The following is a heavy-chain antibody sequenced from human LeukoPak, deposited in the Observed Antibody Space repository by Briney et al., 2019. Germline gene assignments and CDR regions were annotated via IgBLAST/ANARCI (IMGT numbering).Heavy chain of an antibody. CDR1: GYTFTAYY. V-gene: IGHV1-2*02. CDR3: ARWGCSGTSCYAGYNYCYYMDV. CDR2: INPNSGGS. Sequence: ASVKVSCKTSGYTFTAYYMHWVRQAPGQGLEWMGWINPNSGGSNYAQKFHGRVTMTRDTSISTAYMELSSLTSDDTAVYYCARWGCSGTSCYAGYNYCYYMDVWGKGTTVTISS. D-gene: IGHD2-2*01. J-gene: IGHJ6*03.